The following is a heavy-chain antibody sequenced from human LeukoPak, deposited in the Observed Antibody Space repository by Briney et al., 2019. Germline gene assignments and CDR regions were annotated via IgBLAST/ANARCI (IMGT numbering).Heavy chain of an antibody. Sequence: GGSLRLSCAASGFTFGDYAMHWVRQAPGKGLEWVSGISWNSGRIDYADSVKGRFTISRDTAKNSLYLQMNSLKAEDTALYYCINAQYCSTTSCNYFDYWGQGTLVTVSS. CDR2: ISWNSGRI. CDR1: GFTFGDYA. CDR3: INAQYCSTTSCNYFDY. D-gene: IGHD2-2*01. J-gene: IGHJ4*02. V-gene: IGHV3-9*01.